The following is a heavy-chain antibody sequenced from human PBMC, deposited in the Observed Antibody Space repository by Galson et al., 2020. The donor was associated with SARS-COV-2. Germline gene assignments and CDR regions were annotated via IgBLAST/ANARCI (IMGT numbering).Heavy chain of an antibody. CDR1: GYYVSTTNY. CDR2: IYTNGRP. D-gene: IGHD2-21*02. Sequence: SETLSLTCDVSGYYVSTTNYWGWVRLAPGNGMEWIGSIYTNGRPYYNPSLERRVTISVDTSRNQFSLTLASVTAADTAFYYCARQGVNRNVVVTVPGWFFDLWGLGTLVTVAS. CDR3: ARQGVNRNVVVTVPGWFFDL. J-gene: IGHJ2*01. V-gene: IGHV4-38-2*01.